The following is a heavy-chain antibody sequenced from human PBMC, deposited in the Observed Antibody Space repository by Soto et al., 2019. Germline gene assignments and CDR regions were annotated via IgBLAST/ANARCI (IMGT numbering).Heavy chain of an antibody. V-gene: IGHV4-34*01. J-gene: IGHJ5*02. CDR1: GGSFSGYY. CDR2: INHSGST. CDR3: ARRTNNWFDP. Sequence: QVQLQQWGAGLLKPSETLSLTCAVYGGSFSGYYWSWIRQPPGKGLECIGEINHSGSTNYNPSLKSRVTISVDTSKNQFSLKLSSVTAADTAVYYCARRTNNWFDPWGQGTLVTVSS. D-gene: IGHD2-8*01.